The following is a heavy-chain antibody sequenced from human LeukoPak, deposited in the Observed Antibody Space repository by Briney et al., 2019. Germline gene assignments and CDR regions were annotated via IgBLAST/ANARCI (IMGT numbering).Heavy chain of an antibody. CDR1: GGSFTTNY. CDR2: IYYSGST. V-gene: IGHV4-59*01. Sequence: SETLSLTCSVSGGSFTTNYWSWIRQPPGKGLEWIAYIYYSGSTNYNPSLKSRVTISLDTSKNQFSLKLTSVTAADTAVYYCATAPGGSYPYYFDHWGQGTLVTISS. CDR3: ATAPGGSYPYYFDH. J-gene: IGHJ4*02. D-gene: IGHD2-15*01.